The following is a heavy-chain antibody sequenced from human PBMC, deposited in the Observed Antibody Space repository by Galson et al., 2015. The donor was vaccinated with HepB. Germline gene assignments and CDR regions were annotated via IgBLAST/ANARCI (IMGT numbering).Heavy chain of an antibody. CDR1: GFTFSSYA. V-gene: IGHV3-23*01. Sequence: SLRLSCAASGFTFSSYAMSWVRQAPGKGLEWVSAISGSGGSTYYADSVKGRFTISRDNSKNTLYLQMNRLRAEDTAVYYCAKDLAMALPSSGDYWGQGTLVTVSS. CDR3: AKDLAMALPSSGDY. D-gene: IGHD5-24*01. CDR2: ISGSGGST. J-gene: IGHJ4*02.